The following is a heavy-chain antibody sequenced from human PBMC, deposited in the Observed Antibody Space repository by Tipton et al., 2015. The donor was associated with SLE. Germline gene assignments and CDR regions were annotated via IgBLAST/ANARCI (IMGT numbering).Heavy chain of an antibody. CDR2: IYYSGST. V-gene: IGHV4-61*01. D-gene: IGHD6-13*01. J-gene: IGHJ4*02. Sequence: TLSLTCTVSGGSISSGRYYWSWVRPPPGKGLEWIGYIYYSGSTHHNPSPTSRVTISEDTSQKQFSLKLSSVTAAGTAVYYCARAPYSSSWYPGGYYFDYWGQGTLVTASS. CDR3: ARAPYSSSWYPGGYYFDY. CDR1: GGSISSGRYY.